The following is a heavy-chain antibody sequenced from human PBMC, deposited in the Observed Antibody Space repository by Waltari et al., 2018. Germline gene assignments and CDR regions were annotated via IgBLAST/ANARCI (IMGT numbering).Heavy chain of an antibody. CDR1: GGSLSGYY. CDR3: ARAIGFWSGFPNYYYCYYMDV. V-gene: IGHV4-34*01. Sequence: QVQLQQWGAGLLKPSETLSLTCAVYGGSLSGYYWSWIRQPPGKGLEWIGEINHSGSTIYNPSRKSRVTISVDTSKNQFSLKLGSVTAADTAVYYCARAIGFWSGFPNYYYCYYMDVWDKGTTVTVSS. J-gene: IGHJ6*03. CDR2: INHSGST. D-gene: IGHD3-3*01.